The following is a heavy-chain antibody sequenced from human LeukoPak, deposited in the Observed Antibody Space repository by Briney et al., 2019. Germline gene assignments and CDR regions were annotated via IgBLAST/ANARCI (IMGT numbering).Heavy chain of an antibody. J-gene: IGHJ3*02. V-gene: IGHV3-53*01. Sequence: GGSLRLSCAASGFTVSSNDMNWVRQAPGKGLEWVSLLHSGGNTFYADSVKGRFTISRDNSNNTLYLQLDSLRVEDTAVYYCAGVMRGAFDIWGQGTLVTVSS. CDR1: GFTVSSND. CDR3: AGVMRGAFDI. CDR2: LHSGGNT.